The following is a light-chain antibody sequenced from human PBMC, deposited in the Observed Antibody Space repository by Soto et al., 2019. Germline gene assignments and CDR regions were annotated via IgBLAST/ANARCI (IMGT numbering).Light chain of an antibody. CDR3: QQRSNWPLT. J-gene: IGKJ4*02. CDR1: QSVSSS. Sequence: EIVLTQSPATLFLSPGEKATLSCRAIQSVSSSLAWYQQRPGQAPSLLIYDASNRATGIPARFSGSGSGTDFTLTISSLEPEDFAVYYCQQRSNWPLTFGGGPKVEIK. CDR2: DAS. V-gene: IGKV3-11*01.